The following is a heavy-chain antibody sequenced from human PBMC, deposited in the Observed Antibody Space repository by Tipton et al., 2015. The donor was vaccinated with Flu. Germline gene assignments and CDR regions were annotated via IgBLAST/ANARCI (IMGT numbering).Heavy chain of an antibody. J-gene: IGHJ5*02. Sequence: TLSLTCTVSGGSISSYYWGWIRQPPGKGLEWIGYIYYSGSTNHNPSLKSRVTISVDTSKNQFSLKLSSVTAADTAVYYCARHGYYDILTGYYSWFDPWGQGTLVTVSS. CDR1: GGSISSYY. V-gene: IGHV4-59*01. CDR3: ARHGYYDILTGYYSWFDP. CDR2: IYYSGST. D-gene: IGHD3-9*01.